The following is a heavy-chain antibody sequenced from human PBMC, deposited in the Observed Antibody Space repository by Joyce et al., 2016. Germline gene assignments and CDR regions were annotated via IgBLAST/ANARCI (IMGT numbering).Heavy chain of an antibody. D-gene: IGHD3-16*01. Sequence: EVQLVQSGAEMKKPGESLSISCKGSGYIFPNYWIGWVRQMPGKGLELMGIIYPGDSDTIYSPSFQGQVTISADKSTSNAYLHFNSLQASDSAIYYCARLRGEASNQYYDNWFDPWGQGTLVTVSS. CDR1: GYIFPNYW. J-gene: IGHJ5*02. V-gene: IGHV5-51*01. CDR2: IYPGDSDT. CDR3: ARLRGEASNQYYDNWFDP.